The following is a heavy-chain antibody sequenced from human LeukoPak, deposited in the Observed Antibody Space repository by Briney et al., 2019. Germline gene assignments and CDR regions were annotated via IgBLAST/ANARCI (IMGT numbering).Heavy chain of an antibody. Sequence: GGSLRLSCAASGFTFSSYAMSWGRQAPGRGLEWVSAISGSGGSTYYADSVKGRFTISRDNSKNTLYLQMNSLRAEDTAVYYCAKDSLLCSSTSCYAWYFDLWGRGTLVTVSS. CDR1: GFTFSSYA. D-gene: IGHD2-2*01. V-gene: IGHV3-23*01. CDR2: ISGSGGST. J-gene: IGHJ2*01. CDR3: AKDSLLCSSTSCYAWYFDL.